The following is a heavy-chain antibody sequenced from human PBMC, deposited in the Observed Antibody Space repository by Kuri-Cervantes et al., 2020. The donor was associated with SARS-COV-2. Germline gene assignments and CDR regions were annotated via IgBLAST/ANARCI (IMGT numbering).Heavy chain of an antibody. CDR3: AGKRGWFDP. V-gene: IGHV4-39*01. CDR1: GASISSSTYY. J-gene: IGHJ5*02. D-gene: IGHD5-24*01. Sequence: SETLSLTCTVSGASISSSTYYWGWIRQSPGKGLEWLGSIYESGDTYYSSSLKSRLSLSVDTSKNQFSLKLSSVTAADTAVYYCAGKRGWFDPWGQGTLVTVSS. CDR2: IYESGDT.